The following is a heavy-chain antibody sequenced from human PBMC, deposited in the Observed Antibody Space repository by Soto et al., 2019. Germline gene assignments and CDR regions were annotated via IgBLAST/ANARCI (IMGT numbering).Heavy chain of an antibody. J-gene: IGHJ4*02. CDR3: ARDRYFGSGTYNYFDY. V-gene: IGHV1-3*01. D-gene: IGHD3-10*01. CDR1: VYTFTADA. Sequence: SLKGSWKSSVYTFTADAIHWLLQAPGQRLEWMGCINAGNGNTKYSQKFQGRLTITRDTSASTTYMELTSLRSEDTAVYYCARDRYFGSGTYNYFDYWGQRTLVTV. CDR2: INAGNGNT.